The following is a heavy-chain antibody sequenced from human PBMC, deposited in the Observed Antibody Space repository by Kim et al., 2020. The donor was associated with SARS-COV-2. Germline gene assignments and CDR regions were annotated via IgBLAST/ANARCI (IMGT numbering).Heavy chain of an antibody. CDR2: INPSGGST. CDR3: AREPRGIAVAGTPDAFDI. D-gene: IGHD6-19*01. Sequence: ASVKVSCKASGYTFTSYYMHWVRQAPGQGLEWMGIINPSGGSTSYAQKFQGRVTMTRDTSTSTVYMELSSLRSEDTAVYYCAREPRGIAVAGTPDAFDIWGQGTMVTVSS. V-gene: IGHV1-46*01. CDR1: GYTFTSYY. J-gene: IGHJ3*02.